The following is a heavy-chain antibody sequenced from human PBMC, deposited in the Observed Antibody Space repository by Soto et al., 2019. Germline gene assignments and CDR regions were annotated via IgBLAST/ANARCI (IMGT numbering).Heavy chain of an antibody. J-gene: IGHJ4*02. CDR2: ISAYNGNT. D-gene: IGHD3-10*01. Sequence: GASVKVSCKDSGYTLTSYGIIWVRQAPGQGLEWMGWISAYNGNTNYAQKLQGRVTMTTDTSTSTAYMELRSLRVEDTATYYCVKDLQVPGTGAPGTLVPVSS. CDR1: GYTLTSYG. V-gene: IGHV1-18*04. CDR3: VKDLQVPGT.